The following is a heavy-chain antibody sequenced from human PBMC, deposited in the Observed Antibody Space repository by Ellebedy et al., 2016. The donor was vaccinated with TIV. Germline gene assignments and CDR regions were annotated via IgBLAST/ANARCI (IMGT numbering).Heavy chain of an antibody. V-gene: IGHV4-39*07. D-gene: IGHD5-18*01. CDR2: IYYSGTT. CDR3: ARRNGYGYTFDH. Sequence: SETLSLTCTVSGASIPSGDYRWGWIRQPPGKGLEWIGTIYYSGTTQYNPSLRSRLTISRDTSGNQFSLSLRSVTASDTALYYCARRNGYGYTFDHWGQGTLVTVSS. J-gene: IGHJ4*02. CDR1: GASIPSGDYR.